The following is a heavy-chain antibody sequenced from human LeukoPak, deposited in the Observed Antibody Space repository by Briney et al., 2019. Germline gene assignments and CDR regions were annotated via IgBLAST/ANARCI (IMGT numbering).Heavy chain of an antibody. CDR3: AKDPMGQMGYSSGSGNDY. D-gene: IGHD6-19*01. V-gene: IGHV3-21*04. Sequence: KPGGSLRLSCAASGFTFSSYSMNRVRQAPGKGLEWVSSISSSSSYIYYADSVKGRFTISRDNSKNTLYLQMNSLRAEDTAVYYCAKDPMGQMGYSSGSGNDYWGQGTLVTVSS. CDR1: GFTFSSYS. J-gene: IGHJ4*02. CDR2: ISSSSSYI.